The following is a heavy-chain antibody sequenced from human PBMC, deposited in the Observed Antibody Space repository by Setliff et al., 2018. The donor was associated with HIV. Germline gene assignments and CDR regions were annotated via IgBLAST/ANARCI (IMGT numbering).Heavy chain of an antibody. Sequence: ASVKVSCKTSGYTFSAHYIHWVRQAPGQGLEWMGWIDPNSGDTNYAQKFQGRVTMTRDTTITTVYMELTRLRSDDTAMFYCAVMGYCGGNSCYRTEGFDYWGQGTLVTVSS. V-gene: IGHV1-2*02. CDR3: AVMGYCGGNSCYRTEGFDY. D-gene: IGHD2-2*01. J-gene: IGHJ4*02. CDR1: GYTFSAHY. CDR2: IDPNSGDT.